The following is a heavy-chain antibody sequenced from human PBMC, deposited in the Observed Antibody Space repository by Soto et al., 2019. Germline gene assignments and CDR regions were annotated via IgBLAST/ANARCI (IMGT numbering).Heavy chain of an antibody. D-gene: IGHD6-19*01. CDR1: GGTFSSYT. CDR2: IIPILGIA. Sequence: QVQLVQSGAEVKKPGSSVKVSCKASGGTFSSYTISWVRQAPGQGLEWMGRIIPILGIANYAQKFQGRVKITADKSTSTAYMELSSLRSEDTAVYYCARDCSSGCGYWGQGTLVTVSS. J-gene: IGHJ4*02. CDR3: ARDCSSGCGY. V-gene: IGHV1-69*08.